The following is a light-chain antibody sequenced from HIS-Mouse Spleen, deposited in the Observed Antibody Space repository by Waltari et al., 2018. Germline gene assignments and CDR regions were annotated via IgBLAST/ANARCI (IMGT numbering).Light chain of an antibody. J-gene: IGKJ2*01. CDR1: QSISSW. CDR2: KAS. Sequence: DIQLTQSPSTLSASVGDRVTITCRASQSISSWLAWYQQKPGKAPTVLIYKASSIESGVPSRFSGSGSGTEFTLTISSLQPDDFATYYCQQYNSYSTFGQGTKLEIK. V-gene: IGKV1-5*03. CDR3: QQYNSYST.